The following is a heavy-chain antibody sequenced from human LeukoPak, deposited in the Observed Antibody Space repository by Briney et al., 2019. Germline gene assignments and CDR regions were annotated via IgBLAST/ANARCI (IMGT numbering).Heavy chain of an antibody. D-gene: IGHD6-19*01. Sequence: GGSLRLSCAASGFTFGTYSMHWVRQAPGKGLEWVAIISSAGTIINYADSVRGRFPISRDNSRNTLYLQMDSLRTEDTAVYYCAKDHRWLVDYWGQGTLVTVSS. CDR3: AKDHRWLVDY. CDR2: ISSAGTII. J-gene: IGHJ4*02. V-gene: IGHV3-30-3*01. CDR1: GFTFGTYS.